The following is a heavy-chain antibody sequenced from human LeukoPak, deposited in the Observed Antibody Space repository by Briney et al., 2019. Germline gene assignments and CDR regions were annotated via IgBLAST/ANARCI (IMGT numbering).Heavy chain of an antibody. CDR3: AKSVGGTGDPVDY. J-gene: IGHJ4*02. Sequence: GGSLRLSCAASGFTFSSYAMSWVRQAPGKGLEWVSNISGRGGSTYYADSVKGRFTISRDNSKSTLYLQMNSLRAEDTAVYYCAKSVGGTGDPVDYWGQGTLVIVSA. V-gene: IGHV3-23*01. D-gene: IGHD6-19*01. CDR2: ISGRGGST. CDR1: GFTFSSYA.